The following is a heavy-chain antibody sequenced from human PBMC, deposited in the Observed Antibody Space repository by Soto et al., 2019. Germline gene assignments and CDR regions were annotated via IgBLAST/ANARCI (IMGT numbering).Heavy chain of an antibody. CDR3: ARTSRLKTGQLDY. D-gene: IGHD3-9*01. V-gene: IGHV4-28*05. CDR1: GYSIGTYNW. J-gene: IGHJ4*02. CDR2: IYYTGTV. Sequence: PSETLSLTCSVPGYSIGTYNWWALIRQPPGKGLEWIGYIYYTGTVYYNLSLKNRVSMSVDTARDQFSLTLTSVTAAATAVYYCARTSRLKTGQLDYWGQGALVTVSS.